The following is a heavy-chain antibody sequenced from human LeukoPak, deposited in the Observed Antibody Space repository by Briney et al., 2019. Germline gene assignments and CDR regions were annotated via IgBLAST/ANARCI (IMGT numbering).Heavy chain of an antibody. J-gene: IGHJ5*02. CDR3: ARGGYCSGGSCYVLNWFDP. CDR1: GGSFSGYY. CDR2: INHSGST. D-gene: IGHD2-15*01. Sequence: SETLSLTCAVYGGSFSGYYWSWIRQPPGKGLEWIGEINHSGSTNYNPSLKSRVTISVDTSKNQFSLKLSSVTAAGTAVYYCARGGYCSGGSCYVLNWFDPWGQGTLVTVSS. V-gene: IGHV4-34*01.